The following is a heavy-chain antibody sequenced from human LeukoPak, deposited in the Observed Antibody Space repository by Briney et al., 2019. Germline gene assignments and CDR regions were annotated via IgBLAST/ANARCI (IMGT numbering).Heavy chain of an antibody. CDR3: ARQISSGWYPGAFDI. D-gene: IGHD6-19*01. CDR1: GGSISSYY. Sequence: SETLSLTCTVSGGSISSYYWSWIRQPPGKGLEWIAYISDIGSINYNPSLKSRVTISLDTSKKQLSLKLSSVTAADTAVYYCARQISSGWYPGAFDIWGQGTMVTVSS. CDR2: ISDIGSI. J-gene: IGHJ3*02. V-gene: IGHV4-59*08.